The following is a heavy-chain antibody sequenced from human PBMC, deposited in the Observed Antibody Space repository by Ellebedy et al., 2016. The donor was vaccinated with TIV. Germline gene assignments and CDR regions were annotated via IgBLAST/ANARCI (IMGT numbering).Heavy chain of an antibody. CDR1: GFTFSNYW. J-gene: IGHJ6*03. Sequence: GESLKISXAASGFTFSNYWMSWVRQAPGKGLEWVANIKQDGSAKYYVDSVKGRFTISRDNAKNSVYLQMNNLRAEDTAVYYCARRYMDVWGRGTTVTVSS. CDR2: IKQDGSAK. CDR3: ARRYMDV. V-gene: IGHV3-7*01.